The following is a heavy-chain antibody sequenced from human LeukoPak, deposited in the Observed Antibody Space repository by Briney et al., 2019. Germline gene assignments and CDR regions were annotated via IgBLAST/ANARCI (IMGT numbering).Heavy chain of an antibody. J-gene: IGHJ4*02. Sequence: PSETLSLTCTVSGYSISSGYYWGWIRQPPGKGLEWIGSIYYSGSTYYNPSLKSRVTISVDTSKNQFSLKLSSVTAADTAVYYCARARSDYVWGSYRYRYFDYWGQGTLVTVSS. D-gene: IGHD3-16*02. V-gene: IGHV4-38-2*02. CDR3: ARARSDYVWGSYRYRYFDY. CDR1: GYSISSGYY. CDR2: IYYSGST.